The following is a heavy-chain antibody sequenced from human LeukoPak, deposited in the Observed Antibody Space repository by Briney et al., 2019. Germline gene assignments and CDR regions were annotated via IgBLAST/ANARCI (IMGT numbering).Heavy chain of an antibody. CDR3: ARHVSGTHHE. V-gene: IGHV4-39*01. CDR1: GDSVTSSNYY. CDR2: IYYSGNT. J-gene: IGHJ4*02. D-gene: IGHD1-1*01. Sequence: SGTLSLTCTVSGDSVTSSNYYWGWIRQPPGKGLDWIGTIYYSGNTYYNPSLKSRVTISVDTSKNQFSLKLSSVTAADTAVYYCARHVSGTHHEWGQGTLVTVSS.